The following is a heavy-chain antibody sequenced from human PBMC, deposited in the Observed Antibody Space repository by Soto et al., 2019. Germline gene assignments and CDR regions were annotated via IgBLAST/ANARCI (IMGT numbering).Heavy chain of an antibody. CDR3: AKSRYSDSSGDFYDY. V-gene: IGHV3-23*01. J-gene: IGHJ4*02. Sequence: EVQLLESGGGLVQPGGSLSLSCAASAFTFNNYAMSWVRQAPGKGLEWVSGIGDSGRTTYYADSVKGRFTISRDNSNNTLFLQMNSLRAEDTAVYYCAKSRYSDSSGDFYDYWGQGTLVTVSS. CDR2: IGDSGRTT. D-gene: IGHD3-22*01. CDR1: AFTFNNYA.